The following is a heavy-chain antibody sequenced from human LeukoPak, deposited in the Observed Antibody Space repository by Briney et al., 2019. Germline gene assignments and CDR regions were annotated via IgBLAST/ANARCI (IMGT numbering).Heavy chain of an antibody. CDR3: ARYGQWLVRSFDY. D-gene: IGHD6-19*01. CDR1: GGSISSSSYY. Sequence: SETLSLTCTVSGGSISSSSYYWGWIRQPPGKGLEWIGSIYYSGSTYYNPSLKSRVTISVDTSKNQFSLKLSSVTAADTAVYYCARYGQWLVRSFDYWGQGTLVTVS. J-gene: IGHJ4*02. V-gene: IGHV4-39*01. CDR2: IYYSGST.